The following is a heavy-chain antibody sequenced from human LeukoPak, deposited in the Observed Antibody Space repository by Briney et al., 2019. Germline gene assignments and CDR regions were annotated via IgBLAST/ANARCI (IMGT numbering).Heavy chain of an antibody. Sequence: GGSLRLSCAASGFTFANYVMNWVRQAPGKGLEWVSVITGSDITTYYADSVKGRFTVFRDNSKNTLYLQMNSLRAEDTAVYYCAKDRARGGWYGWNAFDIWGQGTMVTVSS. CDR1: GFTFANYV. V-gene: IGHV3-23*01. J-gene: IGHJ3*02. CDR2: ITGSDITT. D-gene: IGHD6-19*01. CDR3: AKDRARGGWYGWNAFDI.